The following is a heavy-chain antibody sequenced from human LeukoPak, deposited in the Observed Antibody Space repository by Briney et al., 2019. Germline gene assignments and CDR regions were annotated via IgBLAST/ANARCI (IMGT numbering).Heavy chain of an antibody. Sequence: PSQTLSLTCTVSGGSISSGGYHWSWXRQHPXKGLEWIGNIYYSGSTYYNPSLKSRVTISVDTSKNQFSLKLSSVTAADTAVFYCARASGYYYFDYWGQGTLVTVSS. CDR1: GGSISSGGYH. V-gene: IGHV4-31*03. CDR3: ARASGYYYFDY. CDR2: IYYSGST. D-gene: IGHD5-12*01. J-gene: IGHJ4*02.